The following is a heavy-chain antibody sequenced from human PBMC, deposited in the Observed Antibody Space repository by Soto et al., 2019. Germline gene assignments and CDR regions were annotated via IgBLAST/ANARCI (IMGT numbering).Heavy chain of an antibody. CDR3: ASKSSSDAFDI. CDR1: GYRITSYD. D-gene: IGHD6-13*01. V-gene: IGHV1-8*01. J-gene: IGHJ3*02. Sequence: SGKVSCKACGYRITSYDMSWVRQATGQGLEWMGWINPNSGNTGDAQKFQGRITMNRKNYISTDYMELIRRRSEYTSVYYCASKSSSDAFDIWGHGTTVPAS. CDR2: INPNSGNT.